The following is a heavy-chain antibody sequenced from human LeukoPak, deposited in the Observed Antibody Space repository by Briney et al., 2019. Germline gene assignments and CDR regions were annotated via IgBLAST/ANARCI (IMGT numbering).Heavy chain of an antibody. CDR1: GGSFSGYY. Sequence: PSETLSLTCAVYGGSFSGYYWGWIRQPPGKGLEWIGEINHSGSTNYNPSLKSRVTISVDTFKNQFSLKLSSVTAADTAVYYCHSGSYYLDYWGQGTLVTVSS. V-gene: IGHV4-34*01. J-gene: IGHJ4*02. CDR2: INHSGST. D-gene: IGHD1-26*01. CDR3: HSGSYYLDY.